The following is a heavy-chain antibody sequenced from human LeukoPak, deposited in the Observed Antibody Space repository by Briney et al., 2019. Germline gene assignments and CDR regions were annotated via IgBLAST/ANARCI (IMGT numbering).Heavy chain of an antibody. V-gene: IGHV1-46*01. CDR2: IKPSGGST. CDR1: GYTFTSYY. CDR3: AKIAVAGTSKNYFDY. J-gene: IGHJ4*02. Sequence: GSVKVSCKASGYTFTSYYMHWVRQAPGQGLEWMGLIKPSGGSTIYSQKFQGRLTMTRDTSTSIVYMELSSLRSEDTAVYYCAKIAVAGTSKNYFDYWGQGTLVTVSS. D-gene: IGHD6-19*01.